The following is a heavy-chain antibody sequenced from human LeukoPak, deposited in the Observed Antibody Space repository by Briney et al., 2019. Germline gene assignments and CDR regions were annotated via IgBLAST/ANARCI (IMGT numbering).Heavy chain of an antibody. CDR1: GFTFSDYY. CDR2: ISSSGSTI. V-gene: IGHV3-11*01. D-gene: IGHD3-10*01. J-gene: IGHJ6*03. CDR3: ARDRRGDYYYYYMDV. Sequence: PGGSLRLSCAASGFTFSDYYMSWIRQAPGKGLEWVSYISSSGSTIYYAGSVKGRFTISRDNAKNSLYLQMNSLRAEDTAVYYCARDRRGDYYYYYMDVWGKGTTVTVSS.